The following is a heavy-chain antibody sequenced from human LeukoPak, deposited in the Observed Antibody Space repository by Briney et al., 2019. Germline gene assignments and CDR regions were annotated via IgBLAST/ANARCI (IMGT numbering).Heavy chain of an antibody. V-gene: IGHV1-2*02. CDR3: ARDTRKDVSAFDY. D-gene: IGHD2-15*01. Sequence: GASVKVSCKASGYTFTGYYMHWVRQAPGQGLEWMGWINPNSGGTNYAQKFQGRVTMARDTSISTAYMELSRLRSDDTAVYYCARDTRKDVSAFDYWGQGTLVTVSS. J-gene: IGHJ4*02. CDR2: INPNSGGT. CDR1: GYTFTGYY.